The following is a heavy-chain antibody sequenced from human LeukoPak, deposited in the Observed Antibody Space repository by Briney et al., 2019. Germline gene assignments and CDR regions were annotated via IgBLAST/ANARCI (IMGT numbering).Heavy chain of an antibody. V-gene: IGHV1-18*01. CDR2: ISAYNGNT. Sequence: GASVNVSCTASGYTFTSYGISWVRQAPGQGLEWMGWISAYNGNTNYAQKLQGRVTMTTDTSTSTAYMELRSLRSDDTAVYYCARDGSTSSSWYLDYYYGMDVWGQGTAVTVSS. D-gene: IGHD6-13*01. CDR1: GYTFTSYG. J-gene: IGHJ6*02. CDR3: ARDGSTSSSWYLDYYYGMDV.